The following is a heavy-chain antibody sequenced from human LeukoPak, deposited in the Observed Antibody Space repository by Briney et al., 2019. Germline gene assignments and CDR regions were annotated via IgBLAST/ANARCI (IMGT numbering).Heavy chain of an antibody. J-gene: IGHJ4*02. CDR2: INPSGGST. CDR1: GYTFTSYY. V-gene: IGHV1-46*01. CDR3: ARDPPYSSVARRFDY. Sequence: ASVKVSCKASGYTFTSYYMHWVRQAPGQGLEWMGIINPSGGSTSYAQKFQGRVTMTTDTSTSTVYMELSSLKSEDTAVYYCARDPPYSSVARRFDYWGQGTLVTVSS. D-gene: IGHD6-19*01.